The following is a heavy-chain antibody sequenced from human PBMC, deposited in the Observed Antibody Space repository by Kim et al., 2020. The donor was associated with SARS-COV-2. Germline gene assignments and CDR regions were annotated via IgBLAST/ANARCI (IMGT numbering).Heavy chain of an antibody. V-gene: IGHV4-59*01. CDR3: ARSGSYYAQTPFDY. J-gene: IGHJ4*01. Sequence: TPPLKRRVTLSVDTSKNQFSLKLSSVTAADTAVYYCARSGSYYAQTPFDYWGQGTLVTVSS. D-gene: IGHD1-26*01.